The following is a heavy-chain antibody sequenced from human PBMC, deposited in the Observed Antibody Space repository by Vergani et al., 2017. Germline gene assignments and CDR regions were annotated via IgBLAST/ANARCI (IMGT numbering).Heavy chain of an antibody. J-gene: IGHJ4*02. CDR2: INHSGST. Sequence: QVQLQQWGAGLLKPSETLSLTCAVYGGSFSGYYWSWIRQPPGKGLEWIGEINHSGSTKYNPSLKSRVPISVDTSKNQFSLKLSSVTAADAAVYYCAGGGGVPAATPRPHSLDYWGQGNLVTVSS. CDR1: GGSFSGYY. CDR3: AGGGGVPAATPRPHSLDY. V-gene: IGHV4-34*01. D-gene: IGHD2-2*01.